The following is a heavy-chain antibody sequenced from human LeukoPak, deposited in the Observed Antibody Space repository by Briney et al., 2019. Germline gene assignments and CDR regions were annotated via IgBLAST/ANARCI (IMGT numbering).Heavy chain of an antibody. D-gene: IGHD4-11*01. V-gene: IGHV4-59*01. J-gene: IGHJ6*04. CDR2: IYYSGSI. CDR3: ARFKTTPWYYYGMDV. Sequence: PSETLSLTCTVSGGSISSYFWSWIRQPPGKGLEWIGHIYYSGSINYNPSLKSRVTISVDTSKNQFSPKLSSVTAADTAVYYCARFKTTPWYYYGMDVWGKGTTVTVSS. CDR1: GGSISSYF.